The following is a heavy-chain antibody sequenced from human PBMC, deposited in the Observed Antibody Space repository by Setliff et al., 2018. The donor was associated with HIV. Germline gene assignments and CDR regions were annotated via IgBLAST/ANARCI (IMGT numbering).Heavy chain of an antibody. V-gene: IGHV3-7*03. CDR1: GFTFNNYW. CDR3: AKQGYADSLYAFDV. Sequence: GGSLRLSCAASGFTFNNYWMSWVRQAPGKGLEWLANIKQDGSEKYYVDSVKGRFTISRDNAKNSLYLQMNSLRAEDTAVYYCAKQGYADSLYAFDVWGQGTMVTVS. D-gene: IGHD3-16*01. CDR2: IKQDGSEK. J-gene: IGHJ3*01.